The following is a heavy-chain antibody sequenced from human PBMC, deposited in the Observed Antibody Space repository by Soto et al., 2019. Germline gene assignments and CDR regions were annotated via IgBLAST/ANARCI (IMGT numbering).Heavy chain of an antibody. Sequence: SVKVSCKASGGTFSSYSISWVRHAPGQGLEWMGGIIPIFGTANYAQKFQGRVTITADESTSTAYMELSSLRSEDTAVYYCARGDGGNSDFDYWGQGTLVTVSS. J-gene: IGHJ4*02. CDR1: GGTFSSYS. D-gene: IGHD2-21*02. CDR3: ARGDGGNSDFDY. V-gene: IGHV1-69*13. CDR2: IIPIFGTA.